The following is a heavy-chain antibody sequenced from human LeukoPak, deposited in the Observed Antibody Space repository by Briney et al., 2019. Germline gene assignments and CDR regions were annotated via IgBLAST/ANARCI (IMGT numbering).Heavy chain of an antibody. Sequence: ASVKVSCKASGYTFTGYYMHWVRQAPGQGLEWMGWINPNSGGTNYAQKFRGRVTMTSDTSLSTAYMEVTRLKSDDTAIYYCARGKMVAAPSDYFDYWGQGTLVTVSS. V-gene: IGHV1-2*02. CDR1: GYTFTGYY. J-gene: IGHJ4*02. CDR2: INPNSGGT. D-gene: IGHD2-15*01. CDR3: ARGKMVAAPSDYFDY.